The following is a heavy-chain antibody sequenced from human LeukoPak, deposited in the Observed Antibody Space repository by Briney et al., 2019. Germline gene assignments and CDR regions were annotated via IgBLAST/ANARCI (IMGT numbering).Heavy chain of an antibody. V-gene: IGHV3-30*03. CDR1: GFTFSSYG. CDR3: ARASYKWLFTGGYFDY. J-gene: IGHJ4*02. Sequence: GGSLRLSCAASGFTFSSYGMHWVRQAPGKGLEWVAVISYDGSNKYYADSVKGRFTISRDNSKNTLYLQMNSLRAEDTAVYYCARASYKWLFTGGYFDYWGQGTLVTVSS. D-gene: IGHD3-22*01. CDR2: ISYDGSNK.